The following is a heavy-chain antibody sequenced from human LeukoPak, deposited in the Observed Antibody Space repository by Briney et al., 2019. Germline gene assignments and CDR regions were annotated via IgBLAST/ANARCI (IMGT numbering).Heavy chain of an antibody. Sequence: GGSLRLSCAASGFTFSSCAISWVRQAPGKGLEWVSAISGTGVVTYYAESVKGRFTISRDNSKNTVYLHMNSLKAEDTAVYYCARGLTTTGFDSWGQGTLVTVSS. CDR2: ISGTGVVT. D-gene: IGHD4-17*01. CDR1: GFTFSSCA. CDR3: ARGLTTTGFDS. V-gene: IGHV3-23*01. J-gene: IGHJ5*01.